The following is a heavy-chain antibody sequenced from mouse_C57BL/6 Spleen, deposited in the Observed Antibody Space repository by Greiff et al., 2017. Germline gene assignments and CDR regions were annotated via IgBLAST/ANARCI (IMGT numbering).Heavy chain of an antibody. CDR3: ARSHGSSYDGWYFDV. CDR1: GYTFTSYW. Sequence: QVQLQQPGAELVKPGASVKLSCKASGYTFTSYWMQWVKQRPGQGLEWIGEIDPSDSYTNYNQKFKGKATLTVDTSSSTAYMQLSSLTSEDSAVYYCARSHGSSYDGWYFDVWGTGTTVTVSS. V-gene: IGHV1-50*01. CDR2: IDPSDSYT. D-gene: IGHD1-1*01. J-gene: IGHJ1*03.